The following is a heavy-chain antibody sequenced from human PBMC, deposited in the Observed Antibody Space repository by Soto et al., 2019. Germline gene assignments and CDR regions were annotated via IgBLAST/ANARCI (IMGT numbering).Heavy chain of an antibody. J-gene: IGHJ4*02. Sequence: EVQLVESGGGLVQPGGSLRLSCAASGFTFRTSWMYWVRQPPGKGLVWVSRINDDGSTTTYADSVKGRFTISRDNAKNTLFMQMDSLRAEDMGAYYCARGNYGPDYWGQGTLVTVSS. CDR1: GFTFRTSW. D-gene: IGHD3-10*01. CDR2: INDDGSTT. V-gene: IGHV3-74*03. CDR3: ARGNYGPDY.